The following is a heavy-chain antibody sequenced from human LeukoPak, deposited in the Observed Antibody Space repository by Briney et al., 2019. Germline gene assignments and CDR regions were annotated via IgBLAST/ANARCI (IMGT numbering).Heavy chain of an antibody. D-gene: IGHD3-22*01. J-gene: IGHJ4*02. CDR1: GFTFSNAW. Sequence: GGSLRLSCAASGFTFSNAWMRWVRQAPGKGLEWVGSIKSKSDGGTADYAAPVKGRFTISRDDSTNTLYLQMNSLKTEDTAVYYCSTVYYYYGSSVDYWGQGTLVTVSS. V-gene: IGHV3-15*01. CDR2: IKSKSDGGTA. CDR3: STVYYYYGSSVDY.